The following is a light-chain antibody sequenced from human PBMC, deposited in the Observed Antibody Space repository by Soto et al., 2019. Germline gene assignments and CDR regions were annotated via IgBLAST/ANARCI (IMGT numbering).Light chain of an antibody. CDR3: SSYTTNNTVV. CDR2: EVS. J-gene: IGLJ2*01. Sequence: QSALTQPASVSGSPGQSITISCTGTSSDVGGYDFVSWYQHHPGKAPKLIIYEVSNRPSGVSNRFSGSKSGNTASLTISDLQGEDEADYYCSSYTTNNTVVFGGGTKLTVL. CDR1: SSDVGGYDF. V-gene: IGLV2-14*01.